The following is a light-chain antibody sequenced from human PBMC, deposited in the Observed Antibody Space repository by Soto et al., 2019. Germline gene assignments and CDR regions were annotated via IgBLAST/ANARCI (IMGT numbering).Light chain of an antibody. V-gene: IGKV3-20*01. J-gene: IGKJ1*01. CDR2: GAS. CDR3: QQYGSSQS. Sequence: EIVLTQSPGTLSLSPGESATLSCRASQSVSRSFLAWYQQKPGQAPRLLIYGASTRATGIPDRFSGSGSGTDFTLTISRLEPEDFAVYYCQQYGSSQSFGQGTKVEIK. CDR1: QSVSRSF.